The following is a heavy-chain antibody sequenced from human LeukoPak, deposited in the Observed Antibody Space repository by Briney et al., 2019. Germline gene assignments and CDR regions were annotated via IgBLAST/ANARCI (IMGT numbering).Heavy chain of an antibody. Sequence: GGSLRLSCAASGFTFRSYGMHWVRQAPGKGLEWVANIKQDGSEKYYVDSVEGRFTISRDNAKNSLYLQMDSLRAEDTAVYYCARDRNTDFWSGYYTNYFDYWGQGTLVTVSS. CDR2: IKQDGSEK. J-gene: IGHJ4*02. CDR1: GFTFRSYG. D-gene: IGHD3-3*01. V-gene: IGHV3-7*01. CDR3: ARDRNTDFWSGYYTNYFDY.